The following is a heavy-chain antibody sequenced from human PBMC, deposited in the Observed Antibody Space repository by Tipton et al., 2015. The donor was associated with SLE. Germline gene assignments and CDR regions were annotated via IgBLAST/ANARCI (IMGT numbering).Heavy chain of an antibody. Sequence: TLSLTCTVSGGSISSSRYYWGSIRHPPGKGLEWIGSIYYSGSTYYNPSLKSRVTISVDTSKNQFPLKLSSVTAADTAVYYCARDSRLHWYFDLWGRGTLVTVSS. CDR2: IYYSGST. CDR1: GGSISSSRYY. CDR3: ARDSRLHWYFDL. D-gene: IGHD2-2*01. V-gene: IGHV4-39*06. J-gene: IGHJ2*01.